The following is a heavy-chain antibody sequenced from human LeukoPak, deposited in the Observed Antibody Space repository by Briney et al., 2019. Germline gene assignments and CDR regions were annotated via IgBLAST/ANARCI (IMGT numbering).Heavy chain of an antibody. CDR3: ATGNTVTTFSDY. V-gene: IGHV1-24*01. J-gene: IGHJ4*02. CDR2: FDPEDGET. CDR1: GYTLTELS. Sequence: VASVKVSCKVSGYTLTELSMHWVRQAPGKGLEWMGGFDPEDGETIYAQKFQSRVTMTEDTSTDTAYMELSSLRSEDTAVYYCATGNTVTTFSDYWGQGTLVTVSS. D-gene: IGHD4-17*01.